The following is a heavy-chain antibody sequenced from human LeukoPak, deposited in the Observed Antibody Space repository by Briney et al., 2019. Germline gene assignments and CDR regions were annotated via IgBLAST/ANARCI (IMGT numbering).Heavy chain of an antibody. Sequence: GGPLTLSCEPSQFPYKIFAKSRIRQATETGLEWLSTLSGGGAATYYADSVKGRFTTSRNNTKDTLYLLKNNLRADDAAVYYFAKHVGLHSFPFYYLDVWGTGTSVIVSS. J-gene: IGHJ6*03. CDR1: QFPYKIFA. D-gene: IGHD2-21*01. CDR3: AKHVGLHSFPFYYLDV. CDR2: LSGGGAAT. V-gene: IGHV3-23*01.